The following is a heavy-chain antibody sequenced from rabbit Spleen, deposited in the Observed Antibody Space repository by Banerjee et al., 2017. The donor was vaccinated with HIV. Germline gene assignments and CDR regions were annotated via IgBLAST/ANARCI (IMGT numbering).Heavy chain of an antibody. CDR1: GFSFSFSYW. J-gene: IGHJ6*01. Sequence: QSLEESGGALVKPGASLTLTCKASGFSFSFSYWICWVRQAPGKGLEWIACIYGGSSDSTYYASWAVGRFTISKTSSTMVTLQMTSLTAADTATYFCARDTGTSFSTYGMDLWGPGTLVTVS. CDR2: IYGGSSDST. D-gene: IGHD8-1*01. V-gene: IGHV1S40*01. CDR3: ARDTGTSFSTYGMDL.